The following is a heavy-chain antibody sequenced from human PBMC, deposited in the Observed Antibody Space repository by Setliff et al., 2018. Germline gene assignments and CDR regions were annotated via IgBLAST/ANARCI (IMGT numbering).Heavy chain of an antibody. J-gene: IGHJ4*02. CDR3: ASSSGGNYEAYFDY. Sequence: GGSLRLSCAASGFTFSSYSINWVRQAPGKGLEWVSYISSSSSTIYYADSVKGRFTISRDNAKNSLYLQMNSLSPEDTALYYCASSSGGNYEAYFDYWGQGTLVTVSS. V-gene: IGHV3-48*04. CDR1: GFTFSSYS. CDR2: ISSSSSTI. D-gene: IGHD2-15*01.